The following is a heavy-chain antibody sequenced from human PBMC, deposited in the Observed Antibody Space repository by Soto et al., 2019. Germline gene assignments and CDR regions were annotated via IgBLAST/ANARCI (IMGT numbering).Heavy chain of an antibody. V-gene: IGHV3-21*01. J-gene: IGHJ3*02. Sequence: EVQLVESGGGLVKPGGSLRLSCAASGFTFSSYSMNWVRQAPGKGLEWVSSISSSSSYIYYADSVKGRFTISRDNAKNSVNLKRNSLRAEDTAVYHCARGKGSGNDWNHDAFDIWGQGTMVTVSS. CDR2: ISSSSSYI. CDR3: ARGKGSGNDWNHDAFDI. CDR1: GFTFSSYS. D-gene: IGHD3-10*01.